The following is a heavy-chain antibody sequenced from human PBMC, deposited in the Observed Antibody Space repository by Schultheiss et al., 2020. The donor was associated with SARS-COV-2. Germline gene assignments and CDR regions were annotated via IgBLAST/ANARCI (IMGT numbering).Heavy chain of an antibody. CDR1: GFTFDDYA. D-gene: IGHD3-9*01. V-gene: IGHV3-9*01. CDR3: AKDPFDWLLDHYYGMDV. CDR2: ISWDSDRI. J-gene: IGHJ6*02. Sequence: GGSLRLSCAASGFTFDDYAMHWVRQAPGKGLEWVSGISWDSDRIGYADSVKGRFTISRDNAKNSLYLQMNSLRAEDTAVYYCAKDPFDWLLDHYYGMDVWGQGTTVTVFS.